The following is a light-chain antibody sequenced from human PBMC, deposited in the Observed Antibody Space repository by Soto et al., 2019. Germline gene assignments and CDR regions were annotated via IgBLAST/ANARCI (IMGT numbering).Light chain of an antibody. CDR1: SSNLGAGSD. CDR2: GNT. Sequence: QSVLTQPPSISGAPGQRVTISCTGSSSNLGAGSDVHWYHQLPGTAPKLLIYGNTNRPSGVPDRFSGSKSGTSASLAIAGLQTEYEGDYYCQTYDSSLSGLYVFGTGTKLTVL. J-gene: IGLJ1*01. CDR3: QTYDSSLSGLYV. V-gene: IGLV1-40*01.